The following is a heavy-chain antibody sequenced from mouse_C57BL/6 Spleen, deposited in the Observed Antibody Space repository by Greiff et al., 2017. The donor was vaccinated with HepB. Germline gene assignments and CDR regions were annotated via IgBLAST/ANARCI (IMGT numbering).Heavy chain of an antibody. CDR3: ARGDSNQAWFAY. CDR1: GYSITSGYY. J-gene: IGHJ3*01. Sequence: EVQLQESGPGLVKPSQSLSLTCSVTGYSITSGYYWNWIRQFPGNKLEWMGYISYDGSNNYNPSLKNRISITRDTSKNQFFLKLNSVTTEDTATYYCARGDSNQAWFAYWGQGTLVTVSA. V-gene: IGHV3-6*01. D-gene: IGHD2-5*01. CDR2: ISYDGSN.